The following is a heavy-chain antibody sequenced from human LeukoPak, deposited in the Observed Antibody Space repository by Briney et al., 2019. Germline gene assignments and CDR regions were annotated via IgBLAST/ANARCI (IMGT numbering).Heavy chain of an antibody. V-gene: IGHV3-64*01. J-gene: IGHJ4*02. CDR3: ARWVYGSGSYYDY. D-gene: IGHD3-10*01. CDR1: GITFSSYA. Sequence: GGSLRFSCSASGITFSSYAMHWVRQAPGKGLEYVSAISSNGGSTYYANSVKGRFTISRDNSKNTLYLQMGTLRTEDMAVYYCARWVYGSGSYYDYWGQGTLVTVSS. CDR2: ISSNGGST.